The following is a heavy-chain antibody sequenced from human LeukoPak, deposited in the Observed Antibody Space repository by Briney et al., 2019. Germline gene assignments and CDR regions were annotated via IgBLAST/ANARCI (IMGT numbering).Heavy chain of an antibody. CDR1: DGSISSSSYY. Sequence: PSETLSLTCTVSDGSISSSSYYWGWIRQPPGKGLEWIGSIYYGSVFYSVSTYYNPSLKSRVTMSGDTSKNQFSLKLSSVTAADTAAYYCARGRWAVAGIRNAFDIWGQGTMVTVSS. D-gene: IGHD6-19*01. J-gene: IGHJ3*02. CDR2: IYYGSVFYSVST. CDR3: ARGRWAVAGIRNAFDI. V-gene: IGHV4-39*07.